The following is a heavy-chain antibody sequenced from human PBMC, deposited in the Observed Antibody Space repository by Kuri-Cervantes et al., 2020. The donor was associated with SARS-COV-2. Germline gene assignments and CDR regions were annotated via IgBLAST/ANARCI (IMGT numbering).Heavy chain of an antibody. CDR3: ARQGPSSITIFGVVTIPQNWFDP. J-gene: IGHJ5*02. V-gene: IGHV4-38-2*01. CDR2: IYHSGST. CDR1: GYSIGSGYY. Sequence: SQTLSLTCAVSGYSIGSGYYWGWIRQPPGKGLEWIGSIYHSGSTYYNPSLKSRVTISVDTSKNQFSLKLSSVTAADTAVYYCARQGPSSITIFGVVTIPQNWFDPWGQGTLVTVSS. D-gene: IGHD3-3*01.